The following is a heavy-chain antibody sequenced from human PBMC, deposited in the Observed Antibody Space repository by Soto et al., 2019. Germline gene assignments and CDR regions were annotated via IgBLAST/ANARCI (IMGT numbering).Heavy chain of an antibody. CDR3: AREVVGATI. Sequence: SETLSLTCPVSGGSISSYYWSWIRQPPGKGLEWIGYIYYSGSTNYNPSLKSRVTISVDTSKNQFSLKLSSVTAADTAVYYCAREVVGATIWGQGTLVTVSS. J-gene: IGHJ4*02. D-gene: IGHD1-26*01. V-gene: IGHV4-59*01. CDR2: IYYSGST. CDR1: GGSISSYY.